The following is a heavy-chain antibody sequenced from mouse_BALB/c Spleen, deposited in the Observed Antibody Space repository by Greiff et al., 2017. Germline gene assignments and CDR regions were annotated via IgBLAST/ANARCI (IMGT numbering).Heavy chain of an antibody. CDR3: ARHEVRLGEYFDV. Sequence: EVQGVESGGGLVQPGGSLKLSCAASGFTFSSYTMSWVRQTPEKRLEWVAYISNGGGSTYYPDTVKGRFTISRDNAKNTLYLQMSSLKSEDTAMYYCARHEVRLGEYFDVWGAGTTVTVSS. D-gene: IGHD2-14*01. J-gene: IGHJ1*01. CDR2: ISNGGGST. CDR1: GFTFSSYT. V-gene: IGHV5-12-2*01.